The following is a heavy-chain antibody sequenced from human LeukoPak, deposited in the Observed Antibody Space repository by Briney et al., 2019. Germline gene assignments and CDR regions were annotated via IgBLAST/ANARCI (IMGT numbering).Heavy chain of an antibody. V-gene: IGHV3-74*01. Sequence: GGSLRLSCAASGFTLSNYWMHWVRHAPGKGLVWVSRINGDGSSTTYADSVKGRFTISRDNANNALYLQMDSLRAEDSAVYYCARPLGSGSYGYWGQGTLVTVSS. CDR2: INGDGSST. CDR1: GFTLSNYW. CDR3: ARPLGSGSYGY. D-gene: IGHD1-26*01. J-gene: IGHJ4*02.